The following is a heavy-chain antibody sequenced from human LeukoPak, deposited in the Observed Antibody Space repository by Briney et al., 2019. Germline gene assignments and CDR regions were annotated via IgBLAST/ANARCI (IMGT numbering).Heavy chain of an antibody. J-gene: IGHJ6*03. CDR2: IRYDGSNK. CDR1: GFTFSSYG. CDR3: AKYGSYYDSSGYYRPYYYMDV. V-gene: IGHV3-30*02. D-gene: IGHD3-22*01. Sequence: GGSLRLSCAASGFTFSSYGMHWVRQAPGKGLEWVAFIRYDGSNKYYADSVKGRFTISRDNSKNTLYLQMNSLRAEDTAVYYCAKYGSYYDSSGYYRPYYYMDVWGKGTTVTISS.